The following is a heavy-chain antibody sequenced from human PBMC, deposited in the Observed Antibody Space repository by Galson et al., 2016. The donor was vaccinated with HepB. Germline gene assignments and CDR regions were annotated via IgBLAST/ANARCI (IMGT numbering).Heavy chain of an antibody. CDR2: IHYRGST. D-gene: IGHD3-3*01. V-gene: IGHV4-59*01. Sequence: SETLSLTCTVSGDSISNYYWSWIRQSPGKGLEWIGYIHYRGSTSYNPSLQSRLTISSDMSKNQVSLRLSSVTAADTAVYYCASLPSGDYPEDYWGQGTLVTVSS. CDR1: GDSISNYY. CDR3: ASLPSGDYPEDY. J-gene: IGHJ4*02.